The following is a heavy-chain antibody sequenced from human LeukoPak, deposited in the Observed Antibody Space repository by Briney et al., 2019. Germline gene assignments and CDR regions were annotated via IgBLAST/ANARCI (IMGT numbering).Heavy chain of an antibody. V-gene: IGHV3-30*04. CDR3: ARDPEIVDTAMVPYYYYGMDV. CDR2: ISYDGSNK. J-gene: IGHJ6*02. Sequence: PGGSLRLSCAASGFTFSSCAMHWVRQAPGKGLEWVAVISYDGSNKYYADSVKGRFTISRDNSKNTLYLQMNSLRAEDTAVYYCARDPEIVDTAMVPYYYYGMDVWGQGTTVTVSS. CDR1: GFTFSSCA. D-gene: IGHD5-18*01.